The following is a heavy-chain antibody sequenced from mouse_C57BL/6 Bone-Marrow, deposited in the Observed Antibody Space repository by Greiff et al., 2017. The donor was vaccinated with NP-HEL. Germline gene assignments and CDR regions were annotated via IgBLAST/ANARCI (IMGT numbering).Heavy chain of an antibody. Sequence: QVQLQQPGAELVKPLVEGKMDGKVVRSTVPIACRTFSPPVPLQVLEFILDIYPFRGGTNYNEKFKSKATLTVDTSSSTAYMQLSSLTSEDSAVYYCARELITTVVAPYYFDYWGQGTTLTVSS. CDR3: ARELITTVVAPYYFDY. V-gene: IGHV1-55*01. D-gene: IGHD1-1*01. CDR2: IYPFRGGT. CDR1: RSTVPIAC. J-gene: IGHJ2*01.